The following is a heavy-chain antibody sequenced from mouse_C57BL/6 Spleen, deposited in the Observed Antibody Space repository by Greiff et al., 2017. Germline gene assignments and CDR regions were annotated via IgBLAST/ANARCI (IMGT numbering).Heavy chain of an antibody. J-gene: IGHJ4*01. V-gene: IGHV3-6*01. Sequence: EVKLQESGPGLVKPSQSLSLTCSVTGYSITSGYYWNWIRQFPGNKLEWMGYISYDGSNNYNPSLKNRISITRDTSTNQFFLKLNSVTTEDTATYYCARDDYDYYAMDYWGQGTSVTVSS. CDR2: ISYDGSN. CDR1: GYSITSGYY. D-gene: IGHD2-4*01. CDR3: ARDDYDYYAMDY.